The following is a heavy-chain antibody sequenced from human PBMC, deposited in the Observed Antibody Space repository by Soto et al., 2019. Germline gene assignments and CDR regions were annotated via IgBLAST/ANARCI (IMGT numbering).Heavy chain of an antibody. Sequence: SETLSLTCAVYGGSFSGYYWSWIRQPPGKGLEWIGEINHSGSTNYNPSLKSRVTISVDTSKNQFSLKLSSVTAADTAVYYCARGPAARIYVSGEWLRPPLYYYRMDVWGQGTTVTVSS. J-gene: IGHJ6*02. CDR2: INHSGST. CDR3: ARGPAARIYVSGEWLRPPLYYYRMDV. CDR1: GGSFSGYY. D-gene: IGHD5-12*01. V-gene: IGHV4-34*01.